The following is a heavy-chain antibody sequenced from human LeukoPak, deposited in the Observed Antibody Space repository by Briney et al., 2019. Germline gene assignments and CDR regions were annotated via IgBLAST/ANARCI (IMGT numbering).Heavy chain of an antibody. CDR3: ARVMVSGWYKRIDS. CDR2: INTNTGNP. Sequence: GASVKVSCKASGYTFTSYAMNWVRQAPGQGLEWMGWINTNTGNPTYAQGFTGRFVFSLDTSVSTAYLQISSLKAEDTAVYYCARVMVSGWYKRIDSWGQGTLVTVSS. J-gene: IGHJ5*01. CDR1: GYTFTSYA. V-gene: IGHV7-4-1*02. D-gene: IGHD6-19*01.